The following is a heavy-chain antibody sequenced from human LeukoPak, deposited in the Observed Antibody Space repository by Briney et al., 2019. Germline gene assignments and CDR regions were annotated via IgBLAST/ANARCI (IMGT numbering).Heavy chain of an antibody. V-gene: IGHV3-7*04. Sequence: GGSLRLSCAASGFTFSSYWMSWVRQAPGKGLEWVANIKQDGSEKYYVDSVKGRFTISRDNAKNSLYLQMNSLRAEDTAVYYCARVLRYFDWTKAPFDYWGQGTLVTVSS. CDR1: GFTFSSYW. J-gene: IGHJ4*02. CDR2: IKQDGSEK. CDR3: ARVLRYFDWTKAPFDY. D-gene: IGHD3-9*01.